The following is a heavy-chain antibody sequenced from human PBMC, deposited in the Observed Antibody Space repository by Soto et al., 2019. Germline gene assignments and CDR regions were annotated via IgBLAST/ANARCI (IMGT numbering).Heavy chain of an antibody. Sequence: GGSLRLSCAASGFTFSSYGMHWVRQAPGKGLEWVAVISYDGSNKYYADSVKGRFTISRDNSKNTLYLQMNSLRAEDTAVYYCAKAYYDSPTGAFDVWGQGTMVTVSS. J-gene: IGHJ3*01. CDR2: ISYDGSNK. CDR1: GFTFSSYG. D-gene: IGHD3-22*01. V-gene: IGHV3-30*18. CDR3: AKAYYDSPTGAFDV.